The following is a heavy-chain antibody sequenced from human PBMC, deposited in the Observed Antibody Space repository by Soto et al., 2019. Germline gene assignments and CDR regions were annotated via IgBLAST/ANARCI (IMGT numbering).Heavy chain of an antibody. CDR1: GFTFDDYA. CDR3: AKDIGYYDSSGSIRGIFDY. Sequence: LRLSCAASGFTFDDYARHWVRQAPGKGLEWVSGISWNSGSIGYADSVKGRFTISRDNAKNSLYLQMNSLRAEDTALYYCAKDIGYYDSSGSIRGIFDYWGQGTLVTDSS. V-gene: IGHV3-9*01. D-gene: IGHD3-22*01. CDR2: ISWNSGSI. J-gene: IGHJ4*02.